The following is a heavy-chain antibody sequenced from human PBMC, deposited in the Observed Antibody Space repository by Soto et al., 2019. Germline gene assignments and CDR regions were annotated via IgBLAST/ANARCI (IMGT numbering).Heavy chain of an antibody. Sequence: EVQLVESGGGLVQPGGSLRLSCVASGFTFSSYWMYWVRLAPGKGLVCVSRINGDGSRTSYADSVKGRFTISRDNAKNTLYLQMNSRRAEDTAVYYCARDPGQAGTWNYFDYWGQGTLVTVSS. V-gene: IGHV3-74*01. CDR3: ARDPGQAGTWNYFDY. D-gene: IGHD6-13*01. CDR1: GFTFSSYW. CDR2: INGDGSRT. J-gene: IGHJ4*02.